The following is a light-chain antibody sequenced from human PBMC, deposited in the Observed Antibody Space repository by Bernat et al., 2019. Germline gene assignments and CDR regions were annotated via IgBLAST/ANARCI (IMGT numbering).Light chain of an antibody. V-gene: IGLV2-14*03. CDR3: KSYISPHRQV. CDR1: SSDIGLYKF. J-gene: IGLJ1*01. CDR2: DVS. Sequence: QSALTQPASISGSPGQSISISCTGTSSDIGLYKFVSWYQQHPGEAPKLLIYDVSYRPSGVSSRFSGSKSGYTASLTLSVLQTEDEADYYCKSYISPHRQVFGTGTKVTV.